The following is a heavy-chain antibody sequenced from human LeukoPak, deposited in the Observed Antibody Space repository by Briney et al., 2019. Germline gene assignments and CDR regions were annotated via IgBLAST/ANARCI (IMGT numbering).Heavy chain of an antibody. J-gene: IGHJ4*02. CDR2: IYYSGST. V-gene: IGHV4-59*01. CDR3: ARGGVDHYGSGTYYLMYYFDH. Sequence: SETLSLTCTVSGGSISSSYWSWIRQPPGKGLEWIGYIYYSGSTNYNPSLKSRVTISVDTSKNQFSLKLSSVTAADTAVYYCARGGVDHYGSGTYYLMYYFDHWGQGALVTVSS. CDR1: GGSISSSY. D-gene: IGHD3-10*01.